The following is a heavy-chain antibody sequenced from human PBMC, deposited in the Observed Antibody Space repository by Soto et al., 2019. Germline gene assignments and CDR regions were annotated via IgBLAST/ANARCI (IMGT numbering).Heavy chain of an antibody. CDR3: VNAGVWDHSVEVRVYCDN. V-gene: IGHV3-9*01. CDR1: GFIFDNSG. CDR2: ISWNGGKI. J-gene: IGHJ4*02. D-gene: IGHD2-21*01. Sequence: EVQLVESGGGLVQPGRSLRLSCAASGFIFDNSGMHWVRQAPGKGLEWVSVISWNGGKIGYADSVRGRFSISRDNAKDSLFLQMDSLRPDDSAFYYFVNAGVWDHSVEVRVYCDNWGQGSVVPVSS.